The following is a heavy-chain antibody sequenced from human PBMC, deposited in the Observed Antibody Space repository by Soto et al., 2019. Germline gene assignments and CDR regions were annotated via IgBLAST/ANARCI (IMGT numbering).Heavy chain of an antibody. D-gene: IGHD3-22*01. CDR2: IYTSGST. J-gene: IGHJ4*02. CDR3: VTAYYYYDITY. V-gene: IGHV4-4*07. Sequence: PSETLSLTCTVSGGSISSYYWSWIRQPAGKGLEWIGRIYTSGSTNYNPSLKSRVTMSVDNSKNTLYLQMNSLRAEDTAVYYCVTAYYYYDITYWGQGTLVTVSS. CDR1: GGSISSYY.